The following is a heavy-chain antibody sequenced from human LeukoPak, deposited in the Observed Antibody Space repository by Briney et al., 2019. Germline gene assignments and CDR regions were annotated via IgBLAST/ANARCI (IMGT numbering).Heavy chain of an antibody. CDR3: AIWTSGNY. D-gene: IGHD1-1*01. V-gene: IGHV3-7*01. CDR1: GFTFNRSW. J-gene: IGHJ4*02. CDR2: MDPSGSQK. Sequence: GGSLRLSRAASGFTFNRSWVNWLRQAPGKGLEWVANMDPSGSQKRYVDSVKGRFIISKDNPGASLYLDMYSLRAEDTAIYYCAIWTSGNYWGQGTLVTVSS.